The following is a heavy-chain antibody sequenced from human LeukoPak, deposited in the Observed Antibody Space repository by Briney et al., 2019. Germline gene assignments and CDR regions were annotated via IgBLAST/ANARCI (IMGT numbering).Heavy chain of an antibody. CDR3: AKVPSMVRGVAFDY. V-gene: IGHV3-23*01. J-gene: IGHJ4*02. CDR1: GFTFSSYA. CDR2: ISGSGGST. Sequence: PGGSLRLPCAASGFTFSSYAMSWVRQAPGKGLEWVSAISGSGGSTYYADSVKGRFTISRDNSKNTLYLQMNSLRAEDTAVYYCAKVPSMVRGVAFDYWGQGTLVTVSS. D-gene: IGHD3-10*01.